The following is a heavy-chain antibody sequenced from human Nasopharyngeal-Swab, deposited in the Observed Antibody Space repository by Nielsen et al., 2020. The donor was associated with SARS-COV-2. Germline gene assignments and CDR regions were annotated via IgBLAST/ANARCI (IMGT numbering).Heavy chain of an antibody. CDR2: IRNDGSNK. D-gene: IGHD2-21*01. Sequence: GESLKISCAASGFTFTSHGMYWVRQAPGEGLDWVAFIRNDGSNKNYADSVKGRFTISRDNSKNTLYLQMNSLRVEDTAVYYCAKAPYLRGLDVWGQGTTVTVSS. CDR3: AKAPYLRGLDV. CDR1: GFTFTSHG. J-gene: IGHJ6*02. V-gene: IGHV3-30*02.